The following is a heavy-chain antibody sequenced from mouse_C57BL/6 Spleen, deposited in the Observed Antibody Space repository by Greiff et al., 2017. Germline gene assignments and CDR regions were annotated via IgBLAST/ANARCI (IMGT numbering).Heavy chain of an antibody. Sequence: EVKVVESVAELVRPGASVKLSCTASGFNIKNTYMHWVKQRPEQGLEWIGRIDPANGNTKYAPKFQGKATITADTSSNTAYLQLSSLTSEDTAIYYCARYYGSSYGYFDYWGQGTTLTVSS. J-gene: IGHJ2*01. CDR1: GFNIKNTY. CDR2: IDPANGNT. CDR3: ARYYGSSYGYFDY. D-gene: IGHD1-1*01. V-gene: IGHV14-3*01.